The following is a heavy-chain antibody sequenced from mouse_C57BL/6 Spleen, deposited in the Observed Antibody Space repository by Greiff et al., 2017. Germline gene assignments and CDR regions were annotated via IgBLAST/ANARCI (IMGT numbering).Heavy chain of an antibody. V-gene: IGHV1-69*01. CDR3: ARRIYYYGSSSFDV. CDR1: GYTFTSYW. Sequence: QVQLQQPGAELVMPGASVKLSCKASGYTFTSYWMHWVKQRPGQGLEWIGEIDPSDSYTNYNQKFKGKSTLTVDKSSSTAYMQLSSLTSEDSAVYYCARRIYYYGSSSFDVWGTGTTVTVSS. J-gene: IGHJ1*03. CDR2: IDPSDSYT. D-gene: IGHD1-1*01.